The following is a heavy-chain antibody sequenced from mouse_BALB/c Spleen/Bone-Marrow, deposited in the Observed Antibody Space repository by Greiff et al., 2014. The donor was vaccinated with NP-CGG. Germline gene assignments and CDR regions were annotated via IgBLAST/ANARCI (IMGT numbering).Heavy chain of an antibody. J-gene: IGHJ1*01. CDR2: IWAGGST. V-gene: IGHV2-9*02. Sequence: VMLVESGPGLVAPSQSLSNTCTVSGFSLTSYGVHWVRQPPGKGLEWLGLIWAGGSTNYNSALMSRLSISKDNSKSQVFLKMNSLQTDDTAMYYCARKDYGSRGGYFDVWGAGITVTVSS. CDR3: ARKDYGSRGGYFDV. D-gene: IGHD1-1*01. CDR1: GFSLTSYG.